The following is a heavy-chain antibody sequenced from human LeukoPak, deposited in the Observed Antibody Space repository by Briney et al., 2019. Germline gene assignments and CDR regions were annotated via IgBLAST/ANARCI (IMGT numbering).Heavy chain of an antibody. CDR2: IRYDGSNK. V-gene: IGHV3-30*02. Sequence: PGGSLRLSCAASGFTFSSYGMHWVRQAPGKGLEWVAFIRYDGSNKYYADSVKGRFTISRDNSKNTLYLQMNSLRAEDTAVYYCAKDFGGLLWFGELFPSYYFDYWGHGTLVTVSS. J-gene: IGHJ4*01. CDR3: AKDFGGLLWFGELFPSYYFDY. CDR1: GFTFSSYG. D-gene: IGHD3-10*01.